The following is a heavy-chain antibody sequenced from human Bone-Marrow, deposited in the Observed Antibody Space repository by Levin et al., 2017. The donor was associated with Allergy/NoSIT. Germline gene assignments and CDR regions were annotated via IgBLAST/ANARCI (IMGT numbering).Heavy chain of an antibody. D-gene: IGHD5-24*01. V-gene: IGHV3-23*01. J-gene: IGHJ4*02. Sequence: SCEASGFTFSRYAMSWVRQAPGKGLEGVSSITGDGARAYYADSVKGRFTISRDGSKRTLYLRLDSLRAEDTAVYYCTGRPAVEFYGPGDHWGQGTLVTVSS. CDR3: TGRPAVEFYGPGDH. CDR2: ITGDGARA. CDR1: GFTFSRYA.